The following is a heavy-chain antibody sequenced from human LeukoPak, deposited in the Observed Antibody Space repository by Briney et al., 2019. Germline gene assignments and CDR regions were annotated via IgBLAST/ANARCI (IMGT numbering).Heavy chain of an antibody. J-gene: IGHJ6*03. CDR1: GFIFSDYY. Sequence: GGSLRLSCAASGFIFSDYYMSWIRQAPGKGLEWVSYISSGGSSIYYADSVKGRFTISRDNSKNTLYLQMNSLRAEDTAVYYCAKFGITMVRVVISSPYYYYYYMDVWGKGTTVTISS. D-gene: IGHD3-10*01. V-gene: IGHV3-11*01. CDR2: ISSGGSSI. CDR3: AKFGITMVRVVISSPYYYYYYMDV.